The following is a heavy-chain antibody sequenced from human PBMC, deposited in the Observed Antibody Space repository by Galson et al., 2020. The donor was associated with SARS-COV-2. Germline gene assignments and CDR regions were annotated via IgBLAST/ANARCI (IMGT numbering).Heavy chain of an antibody. D-gene: IGHD6-13*01. Sequence: GGSLRLSCAASGFTFSSYAMHWVRQAPGKGLEWVAVISYDGSNKYYADSVKGRFTISRDNSKNTLYLQMNSLRAEDTAVYYCARDYEPGIAAAGTGYYYYGMDVWGQGTTVTVSS. CDR2: ISYDGSNK. J-gene: IGHJ6*02. V-gene: IGHV3-30-3*01. CDR1: GFTFSSYA. CDR3: ARDYEPGIAAAGTGYYYYGMDV.